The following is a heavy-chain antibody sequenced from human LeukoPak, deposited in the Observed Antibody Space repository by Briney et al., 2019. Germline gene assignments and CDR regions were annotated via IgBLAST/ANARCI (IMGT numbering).Heavy chain of an antibody. Sequence: GGSLRLSCAASGFTFSSYEMNWVRQAPGKGLEWVSYISSSGSTIYYAGSVNGRFTISRDNAKNSLYLQMNSLRAEDTAVYYCARRLPYFGMDVWGQGTTVTVSS. CDR2: ISSSGSTI. V-gene: IGHV3-48*03. J-gene: IGHJ6*02. CDR1: GFTFSSYE. D-gene: IGHD5-18*01. CDR3: ARRLPYFGMDV.